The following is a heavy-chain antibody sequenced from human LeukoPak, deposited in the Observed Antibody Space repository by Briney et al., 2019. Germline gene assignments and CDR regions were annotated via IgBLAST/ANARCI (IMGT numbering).Heavy chain of an antibody. D-gene: IGHD2-21*01. V-gene: IGHV1-18*01. CDR2: ISAYNGNT. CDR3: ATLADCGGDCYEGGFDY. J-gene: IGHJ4*02. CDR1: GYTFTSYG. Sequence: ASVKVSCKASGYTFTSYGISWVRQAPGQGLEWMGWISAYNGNTNYAQKLQGRVTMTTDTSTSTAYMELRSLRSDDTAVYYCATLADCGGDCYEGGFDYWGQGTRFTVSS.